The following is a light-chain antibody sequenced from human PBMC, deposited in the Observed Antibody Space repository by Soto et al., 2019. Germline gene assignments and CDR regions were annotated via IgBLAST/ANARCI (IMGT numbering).Light chain of an antibody. Sequence: QSALTQPPSASGSPGQSVPISCTGTSRDVGGYNFVSWYQQHPGKAPKLMIYEVSERPSGVPDRFSGSKSGNTASLTVSGLQAQDEDDYYCQSYDSSLSGYVFGTGTKLTVL. CDR2: EVS. J-gene: IGLJ1*01. CDR1: SRDVGGYNF. V-gene: IGLV2-8*01. CDR3: QSYDSSLSGYV.